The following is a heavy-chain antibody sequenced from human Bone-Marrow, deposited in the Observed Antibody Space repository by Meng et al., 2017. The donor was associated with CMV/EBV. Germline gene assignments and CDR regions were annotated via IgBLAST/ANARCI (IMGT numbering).Heavy chain of an antibody. CDR1: GFTFSSYA. Sequence: GESLKISCAASGFTFSSYAMSWVRQAPGKGLEWVANVKHDGSKTYHVDSVKGRFSISRDNAKKSIYLQMNSLRAEDTAVYYCVRDEDCSRDCRGDAFEVWGQGTVVTVSS. CDR2: VKHDGSKT. D-gene: IGHD2-21*01. J-gene: IGHJ3*01. V-gene: IGHV3-7*01. CDR3: VRDEDCSRDCRGDAFEV.